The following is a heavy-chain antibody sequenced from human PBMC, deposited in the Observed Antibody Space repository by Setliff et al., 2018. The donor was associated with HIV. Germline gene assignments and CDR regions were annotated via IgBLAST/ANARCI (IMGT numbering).Heavy chain of an antibody. CDR1: GYTFTSYG. Sequence: ASVKVSCKASGYTFTSYGISWVRQAPGQGLEWMGGISAYNGNTNYAQNLQGRVTITTDASTSTAYMELRSLRSDDTAVYYCAGTPYSGNPYYFDYWGQGTLVTVSS. D-gene: IGHD2-15*01. J-gene: IGHJ4*02. CDR2: ISAYNGNT. CDR3: AGTPYSGNPYYFDY. V-gene: IGHV1-18*01.